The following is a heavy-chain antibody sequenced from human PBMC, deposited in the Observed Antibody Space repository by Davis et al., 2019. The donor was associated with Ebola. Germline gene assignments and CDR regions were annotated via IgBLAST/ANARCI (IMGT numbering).Heavy chain of an antibody. Sequence: PGGSLRLSCAASGFTFSSYAMSWVRQAPGKGLEWVSAISGSGGSTYYADSVKGRFTISRDNSKNTLYLQMNSLRAEDTAVYYCAKGMSYDSSGYPLYGMDVWGQGTTVTVSS. V-gene: IGHV3-23*01. D-gene: IGHD3-22*01. CDR3: AKGMSYDSSGYPLYGMDV. CDR1: GFTFSSYA. J-gene: IGHJ6*02. CDR2: ISGSGGST.